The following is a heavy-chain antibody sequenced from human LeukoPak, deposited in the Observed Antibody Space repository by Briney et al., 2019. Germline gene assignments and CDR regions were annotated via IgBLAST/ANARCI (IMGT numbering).Heavy chain of an antibody. J-gene: IGHJ6*03. V-gene: IGHV3-30*02. D-gene: IGHD6-13*01. CDR2: IRYDGSNK. CDR3: AKEGYSRGYYSYYYMDV. Sequence: GGSLRLSCAVSGFTFSSYGMHWVRQAPGKGLEWVAFIRYDGSNKYYADSVKGRFTISRDNSKNTLYLQMNSLRAEDTAVYYCAKEGYSRGYYSYYYMDVWGKGTTVTVSS. CDR1: GFTFSSYG.